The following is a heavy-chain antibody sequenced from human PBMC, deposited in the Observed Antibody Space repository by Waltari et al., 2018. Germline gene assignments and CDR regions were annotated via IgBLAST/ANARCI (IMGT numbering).Heavy chain of an antibody. V-gene: IGHV3-30*03. CDR2: ISSEGSRK. CDR1: GFTFSSLG. Sequence: QVHLVESGGGVVQPGRSLRLSCAASGFTFSSLGMPWVRQTPGRGLEWVACISSEGSRKSYADSVKGRFSISRDNSKNSLSLEMNSLRPEDTAVYYCASCTGGNCYYYGFDVWGQGTTVTVSS. CDR3: ASCTGGNCYYYGFDV. D-gene: IGHD2-8*02. J-gene: IGHJ6*02.